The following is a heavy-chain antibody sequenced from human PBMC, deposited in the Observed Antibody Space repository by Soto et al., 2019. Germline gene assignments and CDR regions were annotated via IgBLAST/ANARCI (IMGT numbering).Heavy chain of an antibody. D-gene: IGHD6-19*01. Sequence: PSETLSLTCDVSGDFLTTYYWNWIRQSPGKGLEWIGYIFYGGHTNYNPSLRGRATISVDTSKNQFSLKLSSVTAADTAVYYCARSPQYSSGWNGGFDYCGQGTLVTVSS. CDR3: ARSPQYSSGWNGGFDY. CDR2: IFYGGHT. J-gene: IGHJ4*02. CDR1: GDFLTTYY. V-gene: IGHV4-59*01.